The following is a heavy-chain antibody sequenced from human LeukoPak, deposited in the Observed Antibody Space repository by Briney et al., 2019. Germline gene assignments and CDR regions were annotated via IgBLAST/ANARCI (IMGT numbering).Heavy chain of an antibody. J-gene: IGHJ6*03. CDR1: GFTFSSYW. V-gene: IGHV3-74*01. CDR2: INSDGSST. D-gene: IGHD4-11*01. Sequence: PGGSLRLSCAASGFTFSSYWMHWVRQAPGKGLVWVSGINSDGSSTSYADSVKGRFTISRDNAKNTLYLQMNSLRAEDTAVYYCAGEVYYSNYVPMDVWGKGTTVTVSS. CDR3: AGEVYYSNYVPMDV.